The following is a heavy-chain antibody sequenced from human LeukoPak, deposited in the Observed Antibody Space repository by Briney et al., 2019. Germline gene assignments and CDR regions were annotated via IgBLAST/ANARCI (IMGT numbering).Heavy chain of an antibody. CDR2: IYHSGST. Sequence: SETLSLTCTVSGGSISSSNWWSWVRQPPGKGLEWIGEIYHSGSTNYNPSLKSRVTISVDKSKNQFSLKLSSVTAADTAVYYCARVLAVVGAPKTLDYWGQGTLVTVSS. V-gene: IGHV4-4*02. CDR1: GGSISSSNW. J-gene: IGHJ4*02. D-gene: IGHD3-10*01. CDR3: ARVLAVVGAPKTLDY.